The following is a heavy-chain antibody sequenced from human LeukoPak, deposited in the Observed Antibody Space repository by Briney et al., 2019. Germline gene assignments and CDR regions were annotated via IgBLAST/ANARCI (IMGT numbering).Heavy chain of an antibody. Sequence: GESLKISCKASGYSFTSYWIGWVRQMPGKGLEWMGIIYPDDSDTRYSPSFQGQVTISADKSISTAYLLWSSLKASDTAMYYCARLVDTTMADYRGQGSLVTVSS. D-gene: IGHD5-18*01. J-gene: IGHJ4*02. CDR3: ARLVDTTMADY. CDR1: GYSFTSYW. V-gene: IGHV5-51*01. CDR2: IYPDDSDT.